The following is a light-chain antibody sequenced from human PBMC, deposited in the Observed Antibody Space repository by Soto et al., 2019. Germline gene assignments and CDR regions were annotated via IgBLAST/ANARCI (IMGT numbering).Light chain of an antibody. J-gene: IGLJ3*02. V-gene: IGLV1-44*01. CDR1: SSNIGSNT. CDR3: AAWDDSLNGRV. CDR2: SNN. Sequence: QSVLTQPPSASGTPGQRVTISCSGGSSNIGSNTVNWFQQLSGTAPKLLIYSNNQRPSGVPDRFSVSKSGTSASLAISGLRSEDEADYYCAAWDDSLNGRVFGGGTKLTVL.